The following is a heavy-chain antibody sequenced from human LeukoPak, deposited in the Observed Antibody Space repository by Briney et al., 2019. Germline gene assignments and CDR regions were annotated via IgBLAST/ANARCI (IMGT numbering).Heavy chain of an antibody. CDR3: ARMPGVLRPNLDY. J-gene: IGHJ4*02. V-gene: IGHV3-23*01. Sequence: GGSLRLSCAASGFTFSRYAMIWVRQAPGNGLEWVSAISGSGGSTYYADSVKGRFTISRDNSKNTLYLQMNSLRAEDTAVYYCARMPGVLRPNLDYWGQGTLVTVSS. CDR2: ISGSGGST. D-gene: IGHD2/OR15-2a*01. CDR1: GFTFSRYA.